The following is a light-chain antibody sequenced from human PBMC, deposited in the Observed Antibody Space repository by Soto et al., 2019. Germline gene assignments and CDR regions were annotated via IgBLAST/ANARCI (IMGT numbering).Light chain of an antibody. V-gene: IGKV1-39*01. CDR2: AAS. CDR1: QIISTY. Sequence: DIQMTQSPSSLSASVGDRVTITCRASQIISTYLNWYQQRAGLAPRLLIYAASSLQSGVPPRFSGSGSGTDFTLTISSLQPEDSVTYYCEQTYSDPSTSGHGTKVDIK. J-gene: IGKJ1*01. CDR3: EQTYSDPST.